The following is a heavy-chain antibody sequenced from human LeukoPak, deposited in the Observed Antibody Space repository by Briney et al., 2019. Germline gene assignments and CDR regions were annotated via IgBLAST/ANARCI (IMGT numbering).Heavy chain of an antibody. CDR2: ISSSGSTT. CDR1: GFTFSDYY. Sequence: GGSLRLSCAASGFTFSDYYMSWIRQAPGKGLEWVSYISSSGSTTYYADSVKGRFTISRDNSKNTLYLQMNSLRAEDTAVYYCARGRYYGSGSPIGYWGQGTLVTVSS. CDR3: ARGRYYGSGSPIGY. D-gene: IGHD3-10*01. J-gene: IGHJ4*02. V-gene: IGHV3-11*04.